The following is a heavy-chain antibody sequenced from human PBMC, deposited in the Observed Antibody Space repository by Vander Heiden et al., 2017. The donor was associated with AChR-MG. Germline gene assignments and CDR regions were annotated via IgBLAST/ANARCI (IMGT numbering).Heavy chain of an antibody. D-gene: IGHD2-15*01. CDR3: ARALGVVATFDY. J-gene: IGHJ4*02. V-gene: IGHV3-21*01. Sequence: EVQLVESGGGLVKPGGSLRLSCAAHVFTFSSYSMNWVRQAPGKGLEWVSSISSSSSYIYYADSVKGRFTISRDNAKNSLYLQMNSLRAEDTAVYYCARALGVVATFDYWGQGTLVTVSS. CDR1: VFTFSSYS. CDR2: ISSSSSYI.